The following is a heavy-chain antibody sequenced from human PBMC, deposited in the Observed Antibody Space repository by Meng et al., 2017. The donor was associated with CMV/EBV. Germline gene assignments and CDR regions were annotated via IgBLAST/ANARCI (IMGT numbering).Heavy chain of an antibody. CDR1: GGSFSGYY. CDR3: VRGKPVLRPNWFDP. Sequence: SETLSLTCAVYGGSFSGYYWSWIRQPPGKGLEWIGEINHSGGTNYNPSLKSRVTISVDTSKNQFSLKLSSVTAADTAVYYCVRGKPVLRPNWFDPWGQGTLVTVSS. V-gene: IGHV4-34*01. D-gene: IGHD3-3*01. CDR2: INHSGGT. J-gene: IGHJ5*02.